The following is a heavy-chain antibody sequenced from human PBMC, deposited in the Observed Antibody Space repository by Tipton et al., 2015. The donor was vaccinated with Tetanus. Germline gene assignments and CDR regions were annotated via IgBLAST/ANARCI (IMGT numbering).Heavy chain of an antibody. Sequence: SGPEVKKPGASVKVSCKASGYTFTSYYMHWVRQAPGQGLEWMGIINPSGGSTSYAQKFQGRVTMTRDTSTSTVYMELSSLRSEAPAVYYCARVFIAVAGHNWFDPWGQGTLVTVSS. D-gene: IGHD6-19*01. CDR1: GYTFTSYY. V-gene: IGHV1-46*01. CDR3: ARVFIAVAGHNWFDP. CDR2: INPSGGST. J-gene: IGHJ5*02.